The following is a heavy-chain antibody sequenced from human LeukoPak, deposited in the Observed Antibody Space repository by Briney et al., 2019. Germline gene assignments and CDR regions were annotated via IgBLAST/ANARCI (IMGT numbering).Heavy chain of an antibody. V-gene: IGHV3-23*01. Sequence: GGSLRLSCAASGFTFYRFGMSWVRQAPGKGLEWVSAISESGTRTYYADSVKGRFTISRDNSKNTLHLQINSLRAEDTALYYCAGDSYNWNDGWFDPWGQGTLVTVSS. CDR3: AGDSYNWNDGWFDP. J-gene: IGHJ5*02. D-gene: IGHD1-1*01. CDR2: ISESGTRT. CDR1: GFTFYRFG.